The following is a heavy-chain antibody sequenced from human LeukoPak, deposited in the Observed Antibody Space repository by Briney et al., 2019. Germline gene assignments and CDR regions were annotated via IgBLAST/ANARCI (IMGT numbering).Heavy chain of an antibody. CDR3: ARVLSTGRSDY. CDR1: GGSINTYY. Sequence: SETLSLTCTVSGGSINTYYWSWIRHPPGEGLEWLGYIYSDGSTNYNPSLKSRLTISVDTSKNQFSLKLSSVIPADTAVYYCARVLSTGRSDYWGQGTLVTVSS. D-gene: IGHD2-8*02. V-gene: IGHV4-59*01. J-gene: IGHJ4*02. CDR2: IYSDGST.